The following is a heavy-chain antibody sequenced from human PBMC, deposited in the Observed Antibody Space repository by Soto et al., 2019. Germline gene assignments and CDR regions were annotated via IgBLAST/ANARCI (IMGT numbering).Heavy chain of an antibody. J-gene: IGHJ4*02. CDR3: AHGGPAASLDS. CDR1: GFSLSKAGVG. CDR2: IYWNDDK. Sequence: QITLKESGRTMVKPTQTLTLTCTFSGFSLSKAGVGVGWVRQPPGKALEWLAVIYWNDDKRYSPSLKSRLTITKDTSTNQVVLIMTNMDPVDTDTYYCAHGGPAASLDSWGPGTLVTVSS. D-gene: IGHD6-13*01. V-gene: IGHV2-5*01.